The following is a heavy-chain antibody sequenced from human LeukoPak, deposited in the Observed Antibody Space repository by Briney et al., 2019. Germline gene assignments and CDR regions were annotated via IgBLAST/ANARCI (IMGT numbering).Heavy chain of an antibody. Sequence: GGSLRLSCAASGFTFSSYAMSWVRQAPGKGLEWVSAISGGGGSTYYADSVKGRFTISRDNSKNTLYLQMNSLRAEDTAVYYCATASRREGHGGAFDIWGQGTMVTVSS. CDR1: GFTFSSYA. V-gene: IGHV3-23*01. CDR2: ISGGGGST. J-gene: IGHJ3*02. CDR3: ATASRREGHGGAFDI. D-gene: IGHD1-14*01.